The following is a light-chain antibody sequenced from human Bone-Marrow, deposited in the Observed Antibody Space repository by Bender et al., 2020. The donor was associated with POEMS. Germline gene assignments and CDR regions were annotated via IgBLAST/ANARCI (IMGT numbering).Light chain of an antibody. V-gene: IGLV2-14*03. CDR1: SIDIGKYDY. CDR2: DVS. J-gene: IGLJ2*01. Sequence: SALTQPASVSGSPRQSITISCTGTSIDIGKYDYVSWYQHHPGKAPKLIIYDVSDRPSGVSNRFSGSKSGNTASLTISGLQAEDEAEYWCSSFTSSSAHVLFGGGTKLTVL. CDR3: SSFTSSSAHVL.